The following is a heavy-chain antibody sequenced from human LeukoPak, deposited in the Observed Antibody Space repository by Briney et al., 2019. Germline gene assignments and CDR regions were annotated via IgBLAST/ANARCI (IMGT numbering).Heavy chain of an antibody. V-gene: IGHV1-2*02. CDR3: ATSTPIAVAGG. CDR1: GYTFTGYC. D-gene: IGHD6-19*01. CDR2: INPNSGGT. Sequence: ASVKVSCKASGYTFTGYCMHWVRQAPGQGLEWMGWINPNSGGTNYAQKFQGRVSMTRDTSISTAYMELSRLRSDDTAVYYCATSTPIAVAGGWGQGTLVTVSS. J-gene: IGHJ4*02.